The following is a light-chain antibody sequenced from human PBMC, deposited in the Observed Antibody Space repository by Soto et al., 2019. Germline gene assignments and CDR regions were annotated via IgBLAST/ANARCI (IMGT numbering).Light chain of an antibody. CDR2: GTA. CDR3: QHYGSSVT. J-gene: IGKJ4*01. V-gene: IGKV3-20*01. CDR1: ESVSSHY. Sequence: EIVLTQSPGTLSFSPWEIATLSCRASESVSSHYIGWYQQRPGRAPRLLIYGTASRAPDIPDRFSGDGAGADFTLTITRLEPEDFAVYYCQHYGSSVTFGGGTKVDI.